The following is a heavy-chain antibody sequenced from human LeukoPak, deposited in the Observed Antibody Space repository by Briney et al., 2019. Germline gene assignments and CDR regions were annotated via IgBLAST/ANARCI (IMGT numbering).Heavy chain of an antibody. CDR3: TRIDGTSYFFDH. J-gene: IGHJ4*02. D-gene: IGHD1-7*01. CDR1: GYSISSGYY. Sequence: PSETMSLTCAISGYSISSGYYWGWIRQPPGKGLEWIGSIYHSGNTFCNTSLKSRLTISVDRSPNQFSLKVSSVLASDPAMYYCTRIDGTSYFFDHWGRGILVTVSS. V-gene: IGHV4-38-2*01. CDR2: IYHSGNT.